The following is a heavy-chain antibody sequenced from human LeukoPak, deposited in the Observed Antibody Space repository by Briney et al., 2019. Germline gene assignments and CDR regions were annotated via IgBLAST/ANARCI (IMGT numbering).Heavy chain of an antibody. V-gene: IGHV4-34*01. CDR3: AVGVTGTTSY. J-gene: IGHJ4*02. CDR1: GGSFSGYY. Sequence: TSETLSLTCAVYGGSFSGYYWSWIRQPPGKGLEWIGEINHSGSTNYNPSLKSRVTISVDTSKNQFSLKLSSVTAADTAVYYCAVGVTGTTSYRGQGTLVTVSS. CDR2: INHSGST. D-gene: IGHD1-7*01.